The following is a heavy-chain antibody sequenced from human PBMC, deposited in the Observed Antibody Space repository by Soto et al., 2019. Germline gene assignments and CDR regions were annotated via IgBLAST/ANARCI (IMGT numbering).Heavy chain of an antibody. D-gene: IGHD1-26*01. CDR3: ARWAGIVGDVAFSGPLDY. V-gene: IGHV1-69*13. CDR2: IIPVFGTP. CDR1: GGTFKNSA. J-gene: IGHJ4*02. Sequence: SVKVSCKASGGTFKNSAMSWVRQAPGQGLEWMRGIIPVFGTPNYAQNFQGRVTITADESTSTVYMDLSSLRSDDTAVYFCARWAGIVGDVAFSGPLDYWGQGTLVTVSS.